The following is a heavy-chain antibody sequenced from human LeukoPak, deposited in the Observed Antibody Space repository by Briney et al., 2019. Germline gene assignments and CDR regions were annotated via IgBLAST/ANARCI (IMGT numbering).Heavy chain of an antibody. CDR2: IYSSGST. V-gene: IGHV4-4*07. Sequence: PSETLSLTCTVSGGSVSSFYWSWIRQPAGRGVEWIGRIYSSGSTNYNPSLKRRISMSVDTSNNQFSLRLRSVAAADTAVYYSARVTYYDFWSGYQFDYWGQGTLVTVSS. J-gene: IGHJ4*02. CDR3: ARVTYYDFWSGYQFDY. D-gene: IGHD3-3*01. CDR1: GGSVSSFY.